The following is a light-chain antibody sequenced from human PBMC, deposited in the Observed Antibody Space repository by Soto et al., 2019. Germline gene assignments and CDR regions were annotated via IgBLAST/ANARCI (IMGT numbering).Light chain of an antibody. CDR3: QQYDSYPVT. V-gene: IGKV1-5*03. Sequence: DIPMAQSPSTLSESVGDRVTITCRASQSISSWLAWYQQKPGEAPKLLIYKASSLESGVPSRFSGRGSGTEFTLTITSLQPEDFATYYCQQYDSYPVTFGQGTRLEIK. CDR1: QSISSW. CDR2: KAS. J-gene: IGKJ5*01.